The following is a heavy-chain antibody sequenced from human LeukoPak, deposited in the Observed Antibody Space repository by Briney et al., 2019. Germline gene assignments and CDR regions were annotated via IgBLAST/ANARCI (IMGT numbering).Heavy chain of an antibody. Sequence: GESLKISCKGSGYSFTSYWISWVRQMPGKGLEWMGRIDPSDSYTNYSPSFQGHVTISTDKSISTAYLQWGSLKASDTAMYYCAIFTLSTTLTTSGDWGQGTLVTVSS. CDR1: GYSFTSYW. CDR2: IDPSDSYT. V-gene: IGHV5-10-1*01. CDR3: AIFTLSTTLTTSGD. J-gene: IGHJ4*02. D-gene: IGHD1-14*01.